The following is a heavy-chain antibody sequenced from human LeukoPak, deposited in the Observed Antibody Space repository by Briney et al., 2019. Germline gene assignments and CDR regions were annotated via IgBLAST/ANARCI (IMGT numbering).Heavy chain of an antibody. V-gene: IGHV1-2*02. D-gene: IGHD3-3*01. CDR1: GYTFTGYY. Sequence: ASVKVSCKASGYTFTGYYMHWVRQAPGQGLEWMGWINPNSGGTNYAQKFQGRVTMTRDTSISTAYMELSRLRSDDTAVYYCARDPGVLRFLEWLLTPVYFDYWGQGTLVTVSS. J-gene: IGHJ4*02. CDR3: ARDPGVLRFLEWLLTPVYFDY. CDR2: INPNSGGT.